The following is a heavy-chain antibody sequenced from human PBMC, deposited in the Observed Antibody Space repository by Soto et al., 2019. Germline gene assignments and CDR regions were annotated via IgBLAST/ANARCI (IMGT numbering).Heavy chain of an antibody. V-gene: IGHV5-10-1*01. J-gene: IGHJ4*02. CDR1: GYSFTSYW. Sequence: PXEFLKIAFKGYGYSFTSYWISWVRQIPGKGLEWMGRIDPSDSYTNYSPSFQGHVTISADKSISTAFLQWSSLKASDTAMYYCARSYSSGSDYWGQGTLVTVSS. CDR3: ARSYSSGSDY. CDR2: IDPSDSYT. D-gene: IGHD6-19*01.